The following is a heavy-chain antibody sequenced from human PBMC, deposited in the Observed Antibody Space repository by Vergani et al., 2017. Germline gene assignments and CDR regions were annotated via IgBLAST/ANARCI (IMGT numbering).Heavy chain of an antibody. CDR1: GYSFTNYW. J-gene: IGHJ4*02. D-gene: IGHD6-25*01. V-gene: IGHV5-51*01. CDR2: IHPADSDT. CDR3: ARLXGRDRSGSKYFDY. Sequence: EVQLVQSGAEVKKPGESVKISCQISGYSFTNYWIGWVRQMPGKGLEWMGIIHPADSDTRYSPSFQGQVTISVDKSISTAYLQRSSLRASDSAMYYCARLXGRDRSGSKYFDYWGQGTLVTVAS.